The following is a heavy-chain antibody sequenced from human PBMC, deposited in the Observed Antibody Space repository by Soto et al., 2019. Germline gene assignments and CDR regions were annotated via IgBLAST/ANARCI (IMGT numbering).Heavy chain of an antibody. CDR3: ARVGDLWQQQPLGYYYYMDV. CDR1: GGSISSYY. CDR2: IYYSGST. J-gene: IGHJ6*03. D-gene: IGHD3-16*01. Sequence: SETLSLTCTVSGGSISSYYWSWIRQPPGKGLEWIGYIYYSGSTNYNPSLKSRVTISVDTSKNQFSLKLSSVTAADTAVYYCARVGDLWQQQPLGYYYYMDVWGKGTTVTVSS. V-gene: IGHV4-59*01.